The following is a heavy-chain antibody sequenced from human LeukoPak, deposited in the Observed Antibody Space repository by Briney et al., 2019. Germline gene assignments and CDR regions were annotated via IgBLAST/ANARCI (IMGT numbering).Heavy chain of an antibody. D-gene: IGHD3-10*01. CDR1: GGSIRSGTHY. V-gene: IGHV4-31*03. CDR2: IYYSGST. Sequence: SETLSLTCTVSGGSIRSGTHYWSWIRQPPGKGLEWIGYIYYSGSTYYNPSLKSRVTMSVDTSKNQSSLKLSSVTAADTAVYFCVRESGSYYGSGTYLLFDYWGQGTLVTVSS. J-gene: IGHJ4*02. CDR3: VRESGSYYGSGTYLLFDY.